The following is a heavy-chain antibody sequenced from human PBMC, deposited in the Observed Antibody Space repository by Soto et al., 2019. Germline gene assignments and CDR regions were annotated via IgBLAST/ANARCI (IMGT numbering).Heavy chain of an antibody. CDR2: ISGSGGST. D-gene: IGHD3-22*01. V-gene: IGHV3-23*01. Sequence: GGSLRLSCAASGFTFSSYAMIWVRQAPGKGLEWVSAISGSGGSTHYADSVKGRFTISRDNSKNTLYLQMNSLRAEDTALYYCAKGADYFHSNGNNLEYFQSWGQGTLVTVSS. CDR3: AKGADYFHSNGNNLEYFQS. CDR1: GFTFSSYA. J-gene: IGHJ1*01.